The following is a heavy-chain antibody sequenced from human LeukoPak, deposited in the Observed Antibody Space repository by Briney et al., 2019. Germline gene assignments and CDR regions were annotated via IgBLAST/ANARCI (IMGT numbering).Heavy chain of an antibody. V-gene: IGHV4-30-4*01. CDR1: GGSISSGDYY. J-gene: IGHJ3*02. D-gene: IGHD3-22*01. CDR2: IYYSGST. Sequence: PSQTLSLTCTVSGGSISSGDYYWSWIRQPPGKGLEWIGCIYYSGSTYYNPSLKSRVTISVDTSKNQFSLKLSSVTAADTAVYYCASYDSSGTDAFDIWGQGTMVTVSS. CDR3: ASYDSSGTDAFDI.